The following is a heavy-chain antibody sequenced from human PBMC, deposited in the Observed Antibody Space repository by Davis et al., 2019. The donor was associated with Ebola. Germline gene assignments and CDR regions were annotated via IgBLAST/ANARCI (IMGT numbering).Heavy chain of an antibody. CDR3: ASFSTNWNYDEYYYYYGMDV. D-gene: IGHD1-7*01. V-gene: IGHV3-74*01. CDR2: INSDGSST. J-gene: IGHJ6*02. Sequence: HTGGSLRLSCAASGFTFSSYWMHWVRQAPGKGLVWVSRINSDGSSTSYADSVKGRFTISRDNAKNTLYLQMNSLRAEDTAVYYCASFSTNWNYDEYYYYYGMDVWGQGTTVTVSS. CDR1: GFTFSSYW.